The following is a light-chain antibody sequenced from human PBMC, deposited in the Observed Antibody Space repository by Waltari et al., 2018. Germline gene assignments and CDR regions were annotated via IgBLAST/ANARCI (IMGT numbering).Light chain of an antibody. CDR1: GTAIATSDF. V-gene: IGLV2-14*03. Sequence: QSALTPPASVSGSPGQSITIPCAGIGTAIATSDFVSWYQHHPNRAPQVVIYDVTNRPSGISARFSASKSADTTSLTIAGLQAEDGGDYYCASQRPDGVVLFGGGTRVTVL. J-gene: IGLJ3*02. CDR3: ASQRPDGVVL. CDR2: DVT.